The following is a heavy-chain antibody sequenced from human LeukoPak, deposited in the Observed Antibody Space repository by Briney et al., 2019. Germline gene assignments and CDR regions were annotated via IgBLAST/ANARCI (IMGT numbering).Heavy chain of an antibody. CDR3: ARVPMFYYYYYMDV. CDR2: INHSGST. Sequence: PSETLSLTCAVYGGSFSGYYWSCIRQPPGKRLEWIGEINHSGSTNYNPSLKSRVTISVDTSKNQFSLKLSSVTAADTAVYYCARVPMFYYYYYMDVWGKGTTVTVSS. CDR1: GGSFSGYY. J-gene: IGHJ6*03. V-gene: IGHV4-34*01. D-gene: IGHD3-10*02.